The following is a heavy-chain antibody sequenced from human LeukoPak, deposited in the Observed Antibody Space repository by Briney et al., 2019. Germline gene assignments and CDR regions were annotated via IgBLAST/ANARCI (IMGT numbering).Heavy chain of an antibody. CDR3: TRHRGGVGSDY. CDR2: TYPGDSDT. J-gene: IGHJ4*02. D-gene: IGHD3-16*01. V-gene: IGHV5-51*01. Sequence: GESLKISCKGSGYTFTNYWIAWVRQMPGKGLECLGITYPGDSDTRYSPSFQGQVTISADKSISTAYLQWSSLKASDTAVYYCTRHRGGVGSDYWGQGTLVTVSS. CDR1: GYTFTNYW.